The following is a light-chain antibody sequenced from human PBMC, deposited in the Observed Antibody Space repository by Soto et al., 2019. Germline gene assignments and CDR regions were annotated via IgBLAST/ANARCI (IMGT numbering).Light chain of an antibody. Sequence: EVVLTQSPATLSLSPGERATLSCRASQSVSRFLAWYQQKPGQAPRLLIFDASNRATGIPARFSASGSGTDFPLTISSLESEDSADYYCQQRSDWPITFGQGTRLDI. CDR3: QQRSDWPIT. CDR2: DAS. V-gene: IGKV3-11*01. J-gene: IGKJ5*01. CDR1: QSVSRF.